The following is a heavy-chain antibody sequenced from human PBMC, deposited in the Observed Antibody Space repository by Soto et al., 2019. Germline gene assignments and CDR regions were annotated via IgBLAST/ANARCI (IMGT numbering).Heavy chain of an antibody. V-gene: IGHV1-18*01. Sequence: AASVKFSCKTSGYTFSNYGITWVRQAPGQPLEWLGWISLYSDGTNYAQKFQGRVSMTTDTXXTXXXMXLXXLRXDXTAVYYCARVVPGAEAWFGPWGQGTLVTVSS. J-gene: IGHJ5*02. CDR1: GYTFSNYG. CDR3: ARVVPGAEAWFGP. CDR2: ISLYSDGT. D-gene: IGHD2-2*01.